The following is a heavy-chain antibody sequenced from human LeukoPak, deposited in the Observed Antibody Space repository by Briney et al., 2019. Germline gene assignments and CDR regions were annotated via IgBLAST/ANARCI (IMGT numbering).Heavy chain of an antibody. J-gene: IGHJ4*02. D-gene: IGHD3-3*01. V-gene: IGHV4-39*07. CDR3: ASRLSGYYTPFDY. CDR1: GGSISSSSYY. CDR2: IYYSGST. Sequence: TPSETLSLTCTVSGGSISSSSYYWGWIRQPPGKGLEWIGSIYYSGSTYYNPSLKSRVTISVDTSKNQFSLKLSSVTAADTAVYYCASRLSGYYTPFDYWGQGTLVTVSS.